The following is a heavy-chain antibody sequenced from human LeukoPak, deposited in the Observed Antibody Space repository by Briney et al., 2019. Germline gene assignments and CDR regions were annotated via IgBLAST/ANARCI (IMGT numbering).Heavy chain of an antibody. Sequence: PSETLSLTCTVSGGSISSSSYYWGWIRQPPGKGLEWIGSIYYTRSTYYNPSLKSRVTISVDTSKNQFSLKLTSVTAADTAVYYCARGFIMIVGVIHAGYFDLGGGGPLSTVSP. CDR3: ARGFIMIVGVIHAGYFDL. CDR1: GGSISSSSYY. D-gene: IGHD3-22*01. CDR2: IYYTRST. V-gene: IGHV4-39*01. J-gene: IGHJ2*01.